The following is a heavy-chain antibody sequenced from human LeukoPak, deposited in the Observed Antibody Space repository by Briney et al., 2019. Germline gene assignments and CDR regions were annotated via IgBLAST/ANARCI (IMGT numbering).Heavy chain of an antibody. CDR1: GYTLTGYY. D-gene: IGHD3-22*01. V-gene: IGHV1-2*06. Sequence: GASVKVSCKASGYTLTGYYMHWVRQAPGQGLEWMGRINPNSGGTNYAQKFQGRVTMTRDTSISTAYMELSRLRSDDTAVYYCARVRRYYDSSGYYYFDYWGQGTLVTVSS. CDR3: ARVRRYYDSSGYYYFDY. J-gene: IGHJ4*02. CDR2: INPNSGGT.